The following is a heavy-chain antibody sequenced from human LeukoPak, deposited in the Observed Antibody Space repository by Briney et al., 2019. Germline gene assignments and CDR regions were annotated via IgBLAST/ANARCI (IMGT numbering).Heavy chain of an antibody. CDR1: GFTFSSYS. D-gene: IGHD3-16*01. Sequence: PGGSLRLSCAASGFTFSSYSMNWVRQAPGKGLEWVSSISSSSSIIYYADSVKGRFTISRDNAKNSLYLQMNSLRAEDTAVYYFASYDFQNWFDPWGQGTLVTVSS. CDR2: ISSSSSII. J-gene: IGHJ5*02. CDR3: ASYDFQNWFDP. V-gene: IGHV3-48*01.